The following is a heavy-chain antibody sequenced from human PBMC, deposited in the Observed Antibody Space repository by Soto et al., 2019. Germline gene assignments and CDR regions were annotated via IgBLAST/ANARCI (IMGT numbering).Heavy chain of an antibody. CDR1: GGSISSGDYY. CDR2: IYYSGST. CDR3: ARAESNYGDYDAFDI. J-gene: IGHJ3*02. Sequence: QVQLQESGPGLVKPSQTLSLTCTVSGGSISSGDYYWSWIRQPPGKGLEWIGYIYYSGSTYYNPSLKCRVTISVDTSKDQFSLKLSSVTAADTAVYYCARAESNYGDYDAFDIWGQGTMVTVSS. D-gene: IGHD4-17*01. V-gene: IGHV4-30-4*01.